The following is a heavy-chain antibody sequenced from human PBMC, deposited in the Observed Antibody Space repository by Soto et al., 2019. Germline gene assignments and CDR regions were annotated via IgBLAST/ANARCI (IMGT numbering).Heavy chain of an antibody. Sequence: TSETLSLTCAVSAYSISSGYYWGWIRQPPGKGLEWIGSVYHTGSTYYNPSLKSRVTISVDTSKNQFSLKLSSVTAADTAVYYCARAPHDSFFDFWGQGTLVTVSS. V-gene: IGHV4-38-2*01. CDR2: VYHTGST. CDR1: AYSISSGYY. J-gene: IGHJ4*02. D-gene: IGHD3-22*01. CDR3: ARAPHDSFFDF.